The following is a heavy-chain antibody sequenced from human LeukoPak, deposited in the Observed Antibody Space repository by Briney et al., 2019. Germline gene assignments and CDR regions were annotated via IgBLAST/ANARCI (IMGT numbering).Heavy chain of an antibody. Sequence: GGSLRLSCAASGFTFSSYAMSWVRQAPGKGLGWVSAISGSGGSTYYADSVKGRFTISRDNSKNTLYLQMNSLRAEDTAVYYCAKAKGVVSYYYYMDVWGKGTTVTVSS. J-gene: IGHJ6*03. CDR2: ISGSGGST. CDR1: GFTFSSYA. D-gene: IGHD3-22*01. CDR3: AKAKGVVSYYYYMDV. V-gene: IGHV3-23*01.